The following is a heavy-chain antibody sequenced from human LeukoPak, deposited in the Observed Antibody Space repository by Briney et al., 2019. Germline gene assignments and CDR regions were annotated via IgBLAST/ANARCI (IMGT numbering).Heavy chain of an antibody. V-gene: IGHV1-2*02. CDR3: ASSDVLRYFDWSDNWFDP. D-gene: IGHD3-9*01. CDR1: GYTFTGYY. Sequence: ASVKVSCKASGYTFTGYYMHWVRQAPGQGLEWMGWINPNSGDTNYAQKFQGRVTMTRDTSISTAYMELSRLRSDDTAVYYCASSDVLRYFDWSDNWFDPWGQGTLVTVSS. CDR2: INPNSGDT. J-gene: IGHJ5*02.